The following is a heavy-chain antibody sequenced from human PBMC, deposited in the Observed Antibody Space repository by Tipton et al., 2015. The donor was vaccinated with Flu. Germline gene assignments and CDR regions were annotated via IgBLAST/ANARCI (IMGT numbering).Heavy chain of an antibody. CDR2: TYYRSKWYN. D-gene: IGHD2-2*01. Sequence: PGLVKPSQTLSLTCAISGDSVSSNSAAWNWIRQSPSRGREWLGRTYYRSKWYNDYAVSVKSRITINPDTSKNQFSLQLNSVTPEDTAVYYCARGTGYCSSTSCFHGMDVWGQGTTVTVSS. J-gene: IGHJ6*02. CDR1: GDSVSSNSAA. CDR3: ARGTGYCSSTSCFHGMDV. V-gene: IGHV6-1*01.